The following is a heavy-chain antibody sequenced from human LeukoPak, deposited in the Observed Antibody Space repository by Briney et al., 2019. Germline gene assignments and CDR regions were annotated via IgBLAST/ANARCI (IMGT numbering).Heavy chain of an antibody. V-gene: IGHV3-23*01. D-gene: IGHD3-10*01. CDR3: AKGARRITMVRPFDY. J-gene: IGHJ4*02. CDR1: GFTFSSYA. CDR2: IGGSGGST. Sequence: GGSLRLSCAASGFTFSSYAMSWVRQAPGKGLEWVSAIGGSGGSTYYADSVKGRFTTSGDNSKNTLYLQMNSLRAEDTAVYYCAKGARRITMVRPFDYWGQGTLVTVSS.